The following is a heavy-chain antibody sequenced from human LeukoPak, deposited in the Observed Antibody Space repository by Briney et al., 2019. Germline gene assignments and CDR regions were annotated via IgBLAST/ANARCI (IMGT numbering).Heavy chain of an antibody. CDR3: ARQNQYLNYGGFDY. CDR1: GYTFTSYW. CDR2: VHPGDSDT. J-gene: IGHJ4*02. V-gene: IGHV5-51*01. D-gene: IGHD4-23*01. Sequence: GESLKISCKGSGYTFTSYWIGWVRQMPGKGLEWMGIVHPGDSDTRYSPSFEGQVTISADKSISTAYLQWSSLKASDTAMYYCARQNQYLNYGGFDYWGQGTLVTVSS.